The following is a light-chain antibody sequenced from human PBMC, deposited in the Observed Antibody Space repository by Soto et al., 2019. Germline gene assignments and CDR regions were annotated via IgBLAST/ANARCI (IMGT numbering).Light chain of an antibody. J-gene: IGKJ4*01. CDR2: RTS. V-gene: IGKV3-15*01. CDR3: QQYNNWPRAT. Sequence: DIVMTQSPATVSVSPGERATLSCRASQSISSNLAWYQQKPGQAPRLLMFRTSSRATGFPARFSGSGSGTEFNLTISSLQSEDFGVYYCQQYNNWPRATFGGGTKV. CDR1: QSISSN.